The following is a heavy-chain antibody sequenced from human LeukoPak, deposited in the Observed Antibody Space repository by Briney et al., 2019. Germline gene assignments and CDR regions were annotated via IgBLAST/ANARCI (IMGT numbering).Heavy chain of an antibody. J-gene: IGHJ4*02. CDR3: ARYSSGRYYFDY. CDR1: GGSISSYY. V-gene: IGHV4-39*01. D-gene: IGHD6-19*01. Sequence: SETLSLTCTVSGGSISSYYWGWIRQPPGKGLEWIGSIYYSGSTYYNPSLKSRVTISVDTSKNQFSLKLSSVTAADTAVYYCARYSSGRYYFDYWGQGTLVTVSS. CDR2: IYYSGST.